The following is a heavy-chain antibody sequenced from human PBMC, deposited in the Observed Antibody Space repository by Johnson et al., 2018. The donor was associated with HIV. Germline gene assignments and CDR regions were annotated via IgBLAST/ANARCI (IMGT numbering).Heavy chain of an antibody. CDR3: AKDMGGCSGGWGPDAFDI. Sequence: VQLVESGGGVVQPGGSLRLSCAASGFSVSASYMSWLRQAPGKALEWVSAISWNSGSIGYADSVKGRFTISRDNAKNSLYLQMNSLRAEDTALYYCAKDMGGCSGGWGPDAFDIWGQGTMVTVSS. CDR1: GFSVSASY. D-gene: IGHD2-15*01. V-gene: IGHV3-9*01. J-gene: IGHJ3*02. CDR2: ISWNSGSI.